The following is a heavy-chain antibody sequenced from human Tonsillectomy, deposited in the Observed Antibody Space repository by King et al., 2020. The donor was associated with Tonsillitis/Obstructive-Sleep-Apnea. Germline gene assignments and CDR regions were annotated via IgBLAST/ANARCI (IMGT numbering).Heavy chain of an antibody. V-gene: IGHV4-59*01. Sequence: QLQESGPGLVKPSETLSLTCTVSGGSISSYYWSWIRQPPGKGLEWIGYIYYSGSTNYNPSLKSRVTISVDTSKNQFSLKLSSVTAADTAVYYCASLAPEVRGAPAYAFDIWGQGTMVTVSS. J-gene: IGHJ3*02. CDR1: GGSISSYY. D-gene: IGHD3-10*01. CDR3: ASLAPEVRGAPAYAFDI. CDR2: IYYSGST.